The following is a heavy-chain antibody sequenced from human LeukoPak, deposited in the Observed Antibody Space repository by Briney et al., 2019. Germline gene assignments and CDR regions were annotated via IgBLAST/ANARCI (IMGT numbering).Heavy chain of an antibody. CDR2: INHSGST. CDR3: ARPRTYGPAWFDP. CDR1: GGSLSGYY. D-gene: IGHD1/OR15-1a*01. Sequence: PSETLSLTCAVYGGSLSGYYWSRIRQPPGKGLEWIGEINHSGSTNYNPSLKSRVTISVDTPKNQFSQKLSSVTAADTAVYYCARPRTYGPAWFDPWGQGTLVTVSS. V-gene: IGHV4-34*01. J-gene: IGHJ5*02.